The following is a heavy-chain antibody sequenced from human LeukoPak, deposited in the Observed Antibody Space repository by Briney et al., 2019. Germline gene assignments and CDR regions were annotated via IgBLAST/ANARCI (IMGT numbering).Heavy chain of an antibody. CDR2: ISGGGSAT. Sequence: PGGSLRLACAASGFTFSSYWMHWVRQAPGKGLVWISRISGGGSATSYADSVKGRFTISRDNPKNTLYLQMNSLRAEDTAVYYCAKGGRIAAAGLDYWGQGTLVTVSS. D-gene: IGHD6-13*01. V-gene: IGHV3-74*01. J-gene: IGHJ4*02. CDR1: GFTFSSYW. CDR3: AKGGRIAAAGLDY.